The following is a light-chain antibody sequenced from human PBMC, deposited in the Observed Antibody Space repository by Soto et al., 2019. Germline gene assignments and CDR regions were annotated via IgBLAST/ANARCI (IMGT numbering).Light chain of an antibody. V-gene: IGKV3-20*01. CDR1: QSVSSTN. J-gene: IGKJ4*01. Sequence: EIVLTQSPGTLSLSPGERATLSCRASQSVSSTNLAWYQQIPGQAPRLLIYGASSRATGIPDRFSGSGSGTDFTLTISRLEPEDFAVYYCQQYGNSRLTFGGGTKVDI. CDR2: GAS. CDR3: QQYGNSRLT.